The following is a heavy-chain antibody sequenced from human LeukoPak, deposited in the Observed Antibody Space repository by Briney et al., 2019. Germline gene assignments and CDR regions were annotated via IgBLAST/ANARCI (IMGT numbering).Heavy chain of an antibody. V-gene: IGHV3-30*02. D-gene: IGHD3-9*01. CDR1: GFTFSSYG. CDR3: AKDLQYDILTGYYPDY. Sequence: GGSLRLSCAASGFTFSSYGMHWVRQAPGKGLEWVAVIWYDGSNKYYADSVKGRFTISRDNSKNTLYLQMNSLRAEDTAVYYCAKDLQYDILTGYYPDYWGQGTLVTVSS. CDR2: IWYDGSNK. J-gene: IGHJ4*02.